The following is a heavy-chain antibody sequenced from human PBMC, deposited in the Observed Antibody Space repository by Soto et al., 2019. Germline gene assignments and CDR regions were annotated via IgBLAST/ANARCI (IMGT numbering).Heavy chain of an antibody. CDR2: INHSGST. V-gene: IGHV4-34*01. J-gene: IGHJ5*02. CDR3: ASGPQGWFDP. Sequence: SETLFLTCAFYGGSFSGYYWSWIRQPPGKGLEWIGEINHSGSTNYNPSLKSRVTISVDTSKNQFSLKLSSVTAADTAVYYCASGPQGWFDPWGQGTLVTVSS. CDR1: GGSFSGYY.